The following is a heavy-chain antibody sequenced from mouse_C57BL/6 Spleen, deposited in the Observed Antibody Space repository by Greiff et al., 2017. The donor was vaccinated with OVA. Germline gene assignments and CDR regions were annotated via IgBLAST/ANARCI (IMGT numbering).Heavy chain of an antibody. D-gene: IGHD2-4*01. CDR1: GFTFSSYA. CDR2: ISDGGSYT. V-gene: IGHV5-4*01. CDR3: ARDRGYDYDGDYFDY. J-gene: IGHJ2*01. Sequence: EVQLQESGGGLVKPGGSLKLSCAASGFTFSSYAMSWVRQTPEKRLEWVATISDGGSYTYYPDNVKGRFTISRDNAKNNLYLQMSHLKSEDTAMYYCARDRGYDYDGDYFDYWGQGTTLTVSS.